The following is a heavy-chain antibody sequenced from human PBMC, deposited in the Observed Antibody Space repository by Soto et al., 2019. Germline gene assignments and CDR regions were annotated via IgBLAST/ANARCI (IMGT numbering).Heavy chain of an antibody. CDR3: AKDSNTYSSPLRGRYFDY. V-gene: IGHV3-23*01. CDR2: ISGGGSNT. D-gene: IGHD4-4*01. J-gene: IGHJ4*02. CDR1: GFPFGSYG. Sequence: PGGSLRLSCAASGFPFGSYGMGWVRQAPGKGREWVSGISGGGSNTFYADSVKGRFTISRDKSKNTLLLQMNSLGAEDKAVYYCAKDSNTYSSPLRGRYFDYWGQGIGVTVSS.